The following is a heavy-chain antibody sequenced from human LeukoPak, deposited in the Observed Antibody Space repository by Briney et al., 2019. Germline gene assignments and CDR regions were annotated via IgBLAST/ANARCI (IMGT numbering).Heavy chain of an antibody. CDR2: MNPNSGNT. D-gene: IGHD6-13*01. J-gene: IGHJ4*02. V-gene: IGHV1-8*01. CDR1: GYTFTSYD. Sequence: ASVKVSCKASGYTFTSYDINWVRQATGQGLEWMGWMNPNSGNTGYAQKFQGRVTMTRNTSISTAYMELSSLRSEDTAVYYCARGVVSSWYGDRYYFDYWGQGTLVTVSS. CDR3: ARGVVSSWYGDRYYFDY.